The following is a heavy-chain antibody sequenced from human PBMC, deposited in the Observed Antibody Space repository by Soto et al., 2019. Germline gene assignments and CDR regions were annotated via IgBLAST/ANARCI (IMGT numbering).Heavy chain of an antibody. CDR2: ISWNSGSI. V-gene: IGHV3-9*01. D-gene: IGHD4-4*01. J-gene: IGHJ5*02. CDR3: AKDSSSVTPGWFDP. CDR1: GFTFDDYA. Sequence: GGSLRLSCAASGFTFDDYAMHWVRQAPGKGLEWVSDISWNSGSIGYADSVKGRFTISRDNAKNSLYLQMNSLRAEDTALYYCAKDSSSVTPGWFDPWGQGTLVTVSS.